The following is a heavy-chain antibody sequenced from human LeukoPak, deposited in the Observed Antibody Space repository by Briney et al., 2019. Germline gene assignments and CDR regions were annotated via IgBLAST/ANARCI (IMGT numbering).Heavy chain of an antibody. CDR1: VGSISSGGYY. V-gene: IGHV4-31*03. D-gene: IGHD5/OR15-5a*01. CDR2: IYYSGST. CDR3: ARSEVYEPVFFDY. Sequence: SQTLSLTCTVSVGSISSGGYYWSCIRQHPGKGLEWIGYIYYSGSTYYNPSLKSRVTISVDTSKNQFSLKLSSVTAADTAVYYCARSEVYEPVFFDYWGQGTLVTVSS. J-gene: IGHJ4*02.